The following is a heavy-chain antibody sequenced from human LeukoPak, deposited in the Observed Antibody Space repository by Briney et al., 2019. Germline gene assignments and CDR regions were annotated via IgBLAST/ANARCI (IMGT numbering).Heavy chain of an antibody. V-gene: IGHV4-39*07. CDR3: AREYSSSRYDY. CDR2: VYYSGTT. D-gene: IGHD2-2*01. CDR1: GGSISSSGYY. J-gene: IGHJ4*02. Sequence: PSETLSLTCSVSGGSISSSGYYWGWIRQPPGKGLEWIGSVYYSGTTYYNPSLKSRVTISVDTSKNRFSLRLSSVTTADTAVYYCAREYSSSRYDYWGQGTLVSVSS.